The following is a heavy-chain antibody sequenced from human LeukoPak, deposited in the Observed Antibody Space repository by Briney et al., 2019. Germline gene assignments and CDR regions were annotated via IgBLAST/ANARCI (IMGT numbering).Heavy chain of an antibody. Sequence: GGSLRLSCAASGFTFDDYAMHWVRQAPGKGLEWVSLISWDGGSTYYADSVKGRFTISRDNAKNTVFLQMNSLRAEDAAVYYCARDIDYDTYYYYYYMDVWGKGTTVTISS. CDR2: ISWDGGST. D-gene: IGHD3-22*01. CDR1: GFTFDDYA. V-gene: IGHV3-43D*03. CDR3: ARDIDYDTYYYYYYMDV. J-gene: IGHJ6*03.